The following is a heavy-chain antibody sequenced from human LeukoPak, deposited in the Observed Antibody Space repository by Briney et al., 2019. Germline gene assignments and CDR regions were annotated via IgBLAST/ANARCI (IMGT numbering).Heavy chain of an antibody. CDR1: GFTFSSYA. Sequence: GGSLRLSCAASGFTFSSYAMSWVRQAPGKGLEWVSAISGSGGSTYYADSVKGRFTISRDNSKNTLYLQMNSLRAEDTAVYYCARDQSSGWYLGYYYYYMDVWGKGTTVTVSS. V-gene: IGHV3-23*01. J-gene: IGHJ6*03. D-gene: IGHD6-19*01. CDR2: ISGSGGST. CDR3: ARDQSSGWYLGYYYYYMDV.